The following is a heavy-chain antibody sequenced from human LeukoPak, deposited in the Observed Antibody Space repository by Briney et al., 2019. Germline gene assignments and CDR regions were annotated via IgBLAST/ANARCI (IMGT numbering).Heavy chain of an antibody. CDR2: IIPIFGTA. J-gene: IGHJ4*02. CDR1: EYTFTSYA. CDR3: ASDSGSYYRGFDY. D-gene: IGHD1-26*01. Sequence: SVKVSCKASEYTFTSYAMNWVRQAPGQGLEWMGGIIPIFGTANYAQKFQGRVTITTDESTSTAYMELSSLRSEDTAVYYCASDSGSYYRGFDYWGQGTLVTVSS. V-gene: IGHV1-69*05.